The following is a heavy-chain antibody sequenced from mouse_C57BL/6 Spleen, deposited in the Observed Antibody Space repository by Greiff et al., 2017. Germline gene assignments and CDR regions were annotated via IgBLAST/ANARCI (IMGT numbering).Heavy chain of an antibody. CDR2: FGPGSGST. D-gene: IGHD3-2*02. CDR1: GYTFTDYY. V-gene: IGHV1-77*01. CDR3: ARRGDSSGLEFAY. J-gene: IGHJ3*01. Sequence: QVHVKQSGAELVKPGASVKISCKASGYTFTDYYINWVKQRPGQGLEWIGKFGPGSGSTYYNEKFKGKATLTADKSSSTAYMQLSSLTSEDSAVYFCARRGDSSGLEFAYWGQGTLVTVSA.